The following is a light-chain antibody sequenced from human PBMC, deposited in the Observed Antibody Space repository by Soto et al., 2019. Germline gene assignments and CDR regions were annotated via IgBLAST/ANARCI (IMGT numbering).Light chain of an antibody. J-gene: IGKJ5*01. CDR3: QQYNSWPIT. CDR2: GAS. V-gene: IGKV3D-15*01. Sequence: EMVMTQSPATLSESPGESGTLSCRAMQSINRGLAWYVQKPGQAPRRVIYGASTWGTGVPPRFTGSGSGTEFTLTISGLQSEDFAVYYCQQYNSWPITFGQRTRLEI. CDR1: QSINRG.